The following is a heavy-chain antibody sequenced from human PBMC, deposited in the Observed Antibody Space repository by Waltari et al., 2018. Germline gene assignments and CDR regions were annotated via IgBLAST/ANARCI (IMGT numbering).Heavy chain of an antibody. J-gene: IGHJ1*01. CDR1: GGTFSSYA. CDR2: VIPILGIA. V-gene: IGHV1-69*10. CDR3: ARRRAASGRAADYFQH. Sequence: QVQLVQSGAEVKKPGSSVKVSCKASGGTFSSYAISWVRQAPGQGLEGMGGVIPILGIANHDQKFQARVTITSDKATSTAYMARSSLRSEDTAVYYCARRRAASGRAADYFQHWGQGTLVTGSS. D-gene: IGHD6-13*01.